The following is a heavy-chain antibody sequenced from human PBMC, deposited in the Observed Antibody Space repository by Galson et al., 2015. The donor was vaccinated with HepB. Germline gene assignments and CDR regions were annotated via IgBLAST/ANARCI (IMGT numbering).Heavy chain of an antibody. D-gene: IGHD3-22*01. CDR2: ISGSGMST. V-gene: IGHV3-23*01. CDR1: GFTFSSYA. CDR3: AKHRGWGYYFYGMDV. Sequence: SLRLSCAASGFTFSSYAMSWVRQSPGKGLEWVSAISGSGMSTYYAGSVRGRFTISRDKSKNTLYLQMDSLRVEDTAIYYCAKHRGWGYYFYGMDVWGQGTTVSVSS. J-gene: IGHJ6*02.